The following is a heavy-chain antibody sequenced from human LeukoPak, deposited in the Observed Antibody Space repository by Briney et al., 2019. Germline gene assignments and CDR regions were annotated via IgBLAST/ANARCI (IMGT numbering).Heavy chain of an antibody. J-gene: IGHJ4*02. CDR3: AREFRSGSYSEFDY. V-gene: IGHV1-8*01. Sequence: ASVKVSCKASGYTFTSYDINWVRQATGQGLEWMGWMNPNSGNTGYAQKFQGRVTMTRNTSISTAYMELSSLRSEDTAVYYCAREFRSGSYSEFDYWGQGTLVTVSS. D-gene: IGHD1-26*01. CDR1: GYTFTSYD. CDR2: MNPNSGNT.